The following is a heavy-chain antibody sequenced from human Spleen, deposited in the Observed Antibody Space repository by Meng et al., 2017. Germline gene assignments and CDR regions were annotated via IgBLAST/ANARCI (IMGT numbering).Heavy chain of an antibody. J-gene: IGHJ3*02. D-gene: IGHD4-17*01. Sequence: SETLSLTCTVSGGSISSGGYYWSWIRQHPGKGLEWIGYIYYSGSTYYNPSLKSLVTISVDTSKNQFSLKLSSVTAADTAVYYCARKNDERYGDHAGAFDIWGQGTMVTVSS. V-gene: IGHV4-31*01. CDR3: ARKNDERYGDHAGAFDI. CDR1: GGSISSGGYY. CDR2: IYYSGST.